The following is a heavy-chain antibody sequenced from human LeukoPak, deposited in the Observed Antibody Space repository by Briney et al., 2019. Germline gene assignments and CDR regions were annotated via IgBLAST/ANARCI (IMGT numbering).Heavy chain of an antibody. J-gene: IGHJ4*02. CDR1: GGSISSYY. CDR2: IYYSRST. Sequence: SETLSLTCTVSGGSISSYYWSWIRQPPRKGLEWIGYIYYSRSTNYNPSLKSRVTISVDTSKNQFSLKLSSVTAADTAVYYCARGAGNPDYWGQGTLVTVSS. CDR3: ARGAGNPDY. V-gene: IGHV4-59*01. D-gene: IGHD4-23*01.